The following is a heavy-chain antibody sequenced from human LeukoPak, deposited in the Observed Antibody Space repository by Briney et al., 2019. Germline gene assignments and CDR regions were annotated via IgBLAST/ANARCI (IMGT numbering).Heavy chain of an antibody. V-gene: IGHV3-9*01. J-gene: IGHJ4*02. CDR2: ISWNSGSI. CDR1: GFTFDDYA. CDR3: AKVAKTPSGWYVY. Sequence: PGRSLRLSCAASGFTFDDYAMHLVRQAPGKGLEWASGISWNSGSIGHADSVKGRFTISRDNAKNSLYLQMNSLRAEDTALYYCAKVAKTPSGWYVYWGQGTLVTVSS. D-gene: IGHD6-19*01.